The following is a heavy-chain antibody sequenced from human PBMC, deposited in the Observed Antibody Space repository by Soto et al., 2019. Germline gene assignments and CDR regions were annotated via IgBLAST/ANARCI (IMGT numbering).Heavy chain of an antibody. CDR2: IYYSGST. J-gene: IGHJ4*02. CDR1: GGSISSSSYY. V-gene: IGHV4-39*01. CDR3: ARHLPGITGTTSRDY. D-gene: IGHD1-7*01. Sequence: SETLSLTCTVSGGSISSSSYYWGWIRQPPGKGLEWIGSIYYSGSTYYNPSLKSRVTISVDTSKNQFSLKLSSVTAADTAVYYCARHLPGITGTTSRDYCGQGTLVTVSS.